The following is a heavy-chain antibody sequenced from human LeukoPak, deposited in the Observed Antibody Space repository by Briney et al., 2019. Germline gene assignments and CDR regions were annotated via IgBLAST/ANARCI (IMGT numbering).Heavy chain of an antibody. D-gene: IGHD5-24*01. CDR1: GYTFTGYY. J-gene: IGHJ4*02. Sequence: ASVKVSCKASGYTFTGYYMHWVRQAPGQGLEWMGWINPNSGGTNYAQKFQGRVTMTRDTPISTAYMELSRLRSDDTAVYYCARDQSRDGYNSLDYWGQGTLVNVSS. CDR3: ARDQSRDGYNSLDY. CDR2: INPNSGGT. V-gene: IGHV1-2*02.